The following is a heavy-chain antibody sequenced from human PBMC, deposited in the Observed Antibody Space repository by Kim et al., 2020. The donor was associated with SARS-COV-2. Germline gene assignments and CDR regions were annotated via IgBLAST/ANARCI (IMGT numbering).Heavy chain of an antibody. CDR1: GDSVSSTSYY. J-gene: IGHJ4*02. CDR3: ARGLPWKLSD. V-gene: IGHV4-39*07. Sequence: SETLSLTCVVSGDSVSSTSYYWGRIRQSPGKGLEWIGNVYYSGATYYNPSLKSRVTISLDTSKNQFSLKLSSVTAADTDVYFCARGLPWKLSDWGQGTL. D-gene: IGHD1-1*01. CDR2: VYYSGAT.